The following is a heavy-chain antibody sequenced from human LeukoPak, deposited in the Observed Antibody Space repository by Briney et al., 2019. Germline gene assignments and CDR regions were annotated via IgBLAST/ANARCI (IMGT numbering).Heavy chain of an antibody. V-gene: IGHV3-23*01. J-gene: IGHJ4*02. CDR1: GCTFSSYA. D-gene: IGHD5-24*01. CDR2: ISGSGGST. CDR3: AKVRGRGRWLQLKGFDY. Sequence: EGSLRLTCAASGCTFSSYAMSWVRQPPGKGLEGVSAISGSGGSTYHVEAVKGRFTISRDNSKNTLYLQMNSLRSKDTAVYYCAKVRGRGRWLQLKGFDYWGQGTLVTVSS.